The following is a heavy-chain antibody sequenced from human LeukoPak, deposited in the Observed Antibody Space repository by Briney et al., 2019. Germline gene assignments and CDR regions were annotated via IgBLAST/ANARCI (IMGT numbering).Heavy chain of an antibody. CDR1: GYTFTGYY. J-gene: IGHJ2*01. Sequence: ASVKVSCKASGYTFTGYYMHWVRQAPGQGLEWMGWINPNSGGTNYAQKFQGRVTMTRDTSISTAYMELSRLRSDDTAVYYCARDYYDSSGYYYGWYFDLWGRGTLVTVSS. D-gene: IGHD3-22*01. CDR3: ARDYYDSSGYYYGWYFDL. CDR2: INPNSGGT. V-gene: IGHV1-2*02.